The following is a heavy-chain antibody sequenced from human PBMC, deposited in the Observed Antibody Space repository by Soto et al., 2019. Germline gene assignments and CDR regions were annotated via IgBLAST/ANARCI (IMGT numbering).Heavy chain of an antibody. V-gene: IGHV4-31*03. CDR3: ARDAADCSSGSCYIDLGFDP. CDR2: IYYSGRT. J-gene: IGHJ5*02. CDR1: GGSISSGGYY. D-gene: IGHD2-15*01. Sequence: SETLSLTCTVSGGSISSGGYYWSWIRQHPGKGLEWIGYIYYSGRTYYNPSLKSRLTISVDTSKNQFSLKLTSVTAADTAVYYCARDAADCSSGSCYIDLGFDPWGQGTLVTVSS.